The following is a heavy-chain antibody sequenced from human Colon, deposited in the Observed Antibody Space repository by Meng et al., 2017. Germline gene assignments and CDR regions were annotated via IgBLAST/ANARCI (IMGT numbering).Heavy chain of an antibody. Sequence: QVQLPQWGAGLLKPSETLSLPCAVYGGSFSGYYWSWIRQPPGKGLEWIGEINHSGSTNYNPSLKSRVTISVDTSKNQFSLKLSSVTAADTAVYYCARGRYSGYLPWGQGTLVTVSS. J-gene: IGHJ5*02. CDR3: ARGRYSGYLP. CDR1: GGSFSGYY. V-gene: IGHV4-34*01. CDR2: INHSGST. D-gene: IGHD5-12*01.